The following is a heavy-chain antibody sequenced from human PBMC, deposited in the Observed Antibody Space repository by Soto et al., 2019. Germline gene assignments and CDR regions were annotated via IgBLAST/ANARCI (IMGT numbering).Heavy chain of an antibody. CDR1: GFTFSSYG. V-gene: IGHV3-30*18. D-gene: IGHD1-26*01. Sequence: GGSLRLSCAASGFTFSSYGMHWVRQAPGKGLEWVAVISYDGSNKYYADSVKGRFTISRDNSKNTLYLQMNSLRAEDTAVYYCAKDGSEWEPLPYCYYGMDVWGQGTTVTVSS. CDR2: ISYDGSNK. J-gene: IGHJ6*02. CDR3: AKDGSEWEPLPYCYYGMDV.